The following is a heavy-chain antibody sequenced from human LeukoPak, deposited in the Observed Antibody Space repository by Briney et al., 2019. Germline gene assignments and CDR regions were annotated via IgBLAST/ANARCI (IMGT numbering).Heavy chain of an antibody. CDR2: IKQDGSEK. V-gene: IGHV3-7*01. J-gene: IGHJ4*02. Sequence: GGSLRLSCAASGFTFSSYWMSWVRQAPGKGLEWVANIKQDGSEKYYVDSVKGRFTISRDNAKNSLYLQMNSLRAEDTAVYYCARVGGGRQWLVYFDYWGQGTLVTVSS. CDR3: ARVGGGRQWLVYFDY. D-gene: IGHD6-19*01. CDR1: GFTFSSYW.